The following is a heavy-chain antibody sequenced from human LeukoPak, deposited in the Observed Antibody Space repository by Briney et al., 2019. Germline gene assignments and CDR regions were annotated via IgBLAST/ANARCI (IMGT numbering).Heavy chain of an antibody. D-gene: IGHD1-20*01. CDR2: ISYGGSNE. CDR3: ARNKPITGFFSMDV. Sequence: GGSLRLSCAASGFTFSDYAMHWVRQAPGKGLEWVAVISYGGSNEYYTDSVKGRFTISRDNSKNTLCLQMNSLRPEDTAVYYCARNKPITGFFSMDVWGQGTTVTVSS. V-gene: IGHV3-30*04. CDR1: GFTFSDYA. J-gene: IGHJ6*02.